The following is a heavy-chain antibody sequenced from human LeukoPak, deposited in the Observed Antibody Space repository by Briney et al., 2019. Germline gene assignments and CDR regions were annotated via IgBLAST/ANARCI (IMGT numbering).Heavy chain of an antibody. CDR3: ARQKREYSSGWYQSYYYMDV. J-gene: IGHJ6*03. Sequence: PSETLSLTCTVSGASISGSGYYWGWIRQPPGKGLEWIGSIYSSGSTYYNASLQSRVTISVDTSTKQFSLKLSSVTAADTAVYYCARQKREYSSGWYQSYYYMDVWGKGTTVTISS. CDR2: IYSSGST. CDR1: GASISGSGYY. V-gene: IGHV4-39*01. D-gene: IGHD6-19*01.